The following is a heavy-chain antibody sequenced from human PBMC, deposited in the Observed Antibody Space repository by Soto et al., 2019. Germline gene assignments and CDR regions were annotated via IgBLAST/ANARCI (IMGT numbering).Heavy chain of an antibody. D-gene: IGHD7-27*01. CDR1: GGSISSYY. J-gene: IGHJ4*02. CDR3: ARGPSGDKVDY. Sequence: TSETLSLTCTVSGGSISSYYWSWIRQPPGKGLEWIGHIYYSGSTYYNSSLKSRVTISLDTSKNQFSLSLSSVTAADTAVYYCARGPSGDKVDYWGQGTLVTVS. CDR2: IYYSGST. V-gene: IGHV4-30-4*08.